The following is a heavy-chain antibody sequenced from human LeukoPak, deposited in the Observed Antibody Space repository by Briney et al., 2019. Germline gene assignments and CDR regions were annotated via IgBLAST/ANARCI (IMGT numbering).Heavy chain of an antibody. CDR2: IRNKAYGGTT. CDR1: GFTFSNYA. V-gene: IGHV3-49*04. J-gene: IGHJ5*02. CDR3: SRSLTTGWYGWLDP. D-gene: IGHD6-19*01. Sequence: GGSLRLSCAASGFTFSNYAMSWVRQAPGKGLEWVGFIRNKAYGGTTEYDASVKGRFIISRDDSKSIAYLQMNSLKTEDTGIYYCSRSLTTGWYGWLDPWGQGTLVTVSS.